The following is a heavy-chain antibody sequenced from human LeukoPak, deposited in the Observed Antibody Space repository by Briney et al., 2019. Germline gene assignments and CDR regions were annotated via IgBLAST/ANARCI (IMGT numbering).Heavy chain of an antibody. CDR2: LYYSGST. V-gene: IGHV4-59*01. J-gene: IGHJ4*02. Sequence: SETLSLTCTVSGGSISSYYWSWTRQPPGKGLEWIGYLYYSGSTNYNPSLKSRVTISVDTSKNQFSLKLSSVTAADTAVYCCASLTVTTPFGLPRLPNYWGQGTLVTVSS. D-gene: IGHD4-17*01. CDR1: GGSISSYY. CDR3: ASLTVTTPFGLPRLPNY.